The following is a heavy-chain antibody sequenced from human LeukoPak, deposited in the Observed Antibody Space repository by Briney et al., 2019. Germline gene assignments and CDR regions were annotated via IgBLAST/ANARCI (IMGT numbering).Heavy chain of an antibody. J-gene: IGHJ4*02. CDR1: GYTFTSYY. CDR3: ARVSRGYTYGSFDY. V-gene: IGHV1-46*01. D-gene: IGHD5-18*01. CDR2: TNPSVDST. Sequence: GASVKVSCKASGYTFTSYYMHWVRQAPGQGLEWMGLTNPSVDSTSYAQKFQGRVTMTRDTSTSTVYMELSSLRSEDTAVYYCARVSRGYTYGSFDYWGQGTLVTVSS.